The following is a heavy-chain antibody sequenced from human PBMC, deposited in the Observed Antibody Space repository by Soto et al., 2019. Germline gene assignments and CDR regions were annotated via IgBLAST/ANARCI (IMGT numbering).Heavy chain of an antibody. CDR3: ARRQNWNNLFDT. D-gene: IGHD1-1*01. J-gene: IGHJ5*02. V-gene: IGHV4-59*08. CDR1: GGSITNYY. Sequence: SETLSLTCTVSGGSITNYYWSWIRQSPGEGLEWIGCSYYSGSTSYNPSLRSRVTISIDTSKTQFSLRLRSVTAADTAVYYCARRQNWNNLFDTWGQGTLVTVSS. CDR2: SYYSGST.